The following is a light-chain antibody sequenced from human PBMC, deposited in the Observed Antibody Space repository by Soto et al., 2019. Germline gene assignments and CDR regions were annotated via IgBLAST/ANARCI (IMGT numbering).Light chain of an antibody. J-gene: IGKJ3*01. Sequence: EVVLTQSPATLSLSPGESATLSCRASQSVDTYLAWYQQKPGQPPRLLIYGAYNRATGIPARFSGSGSGTDFTLTITALEPEDFAVYYCQQRSNRPPWTFGPGT. CDR1: QSVDTY. CDR2: GAY. CDR3: QQRSNRPPWT. V-gene: IGKV3-11*01.